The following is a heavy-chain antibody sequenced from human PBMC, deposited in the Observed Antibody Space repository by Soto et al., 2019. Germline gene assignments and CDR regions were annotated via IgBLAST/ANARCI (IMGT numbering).Heavy chain of an antibody. D-gene: IGHD6-13*01. CDR1: GFTFSRHT. V-gene: IGHV3-23*01. J-gene: IGHJ4*02. Sequence: EVQLLESGGGLVQPGGSLRLSCTASGFTFSRHTMTWVRQAPGKGLEWVSGLSDSGASIYYADSVKGRFTISRDNSMNTLYSQMTTTIAEAPAVYYCAKVCSSWYAAFFDIWGQGTLVTVSS. CDR2: LSDSGASI. CDR3: AKVCSSWYAAFFDI.